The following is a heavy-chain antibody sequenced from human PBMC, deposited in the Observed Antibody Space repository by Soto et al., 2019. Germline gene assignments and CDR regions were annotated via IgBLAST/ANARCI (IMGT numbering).Heavy chain of an antibody. CDR1: GFTVTINY. J-gene: IGHJ4*02. CDR2: IYSGGTI. V-gene: IGHV3-53*01. CDR3: HGYGY. D-gene: IGHD5-12*01. Sequence: EVPVVESGGGLVQPGGSLRLSCAVSGFTVTINYMSWVRQAPGNGLEWVSVIYSGGTIYYADSVKGRFTISRDTSKNTLYLQMNSLRGDDTAVYYCHGYGYWGQGTLVTVSS.